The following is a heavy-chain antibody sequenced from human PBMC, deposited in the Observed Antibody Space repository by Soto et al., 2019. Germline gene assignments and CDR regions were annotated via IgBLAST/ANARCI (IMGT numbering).Heavy chain of an antibody. Sequence: ASVKVSCKASGGTFSSYAISWVRQAPGQGLEWMGGIIPILGIANYAQKFQGRVTITADKSTSTAYMELSSLRSEDTAVYYCAVAYVWGSYRYYFDYWGQGTLVTVSS. CDR3: AVAYVWGSYRYYFDY. D-gene: IGHD3-16*02. CDR1: GGTFSSYA. J-gene: IGHJ4*02. CDR2: IIPILGIA. V-gene: IGHV1-69*10.